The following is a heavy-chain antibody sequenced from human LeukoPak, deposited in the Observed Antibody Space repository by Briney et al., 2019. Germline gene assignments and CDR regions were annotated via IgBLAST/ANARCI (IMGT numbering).Heavy chain of an antibody. CDR2: ISGSGGST. J-gene: IGHJ4*02. CDR1: GFTFSSYA. CDR3: ARGGGASDY. D-gene: IGHD1-26*01. Sequence: GGSLRLSCAASGFTFSSYAMSWVRQAPGKGLEWVSAISGSGGSTYYADSVKGRFTISRDNAKNSLCLQMNSLRAEDTAVYYCARGGGASDYWGQGTLVTVSS. V-gene: IGHV3-23*01.